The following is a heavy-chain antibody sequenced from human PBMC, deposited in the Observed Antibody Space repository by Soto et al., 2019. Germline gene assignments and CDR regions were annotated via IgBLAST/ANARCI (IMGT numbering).Heavy chain of an antibody. CDR3: ARGYSSSWRIFDY. CDR1: GYTFTNYG. J-gene: IGHJ4*02. V-gene: IGHV1-2*04. D-gene: IGHD6-13*01. CDR2: INPNSGGT. Sequence: ASVKVSCKASGYTFTNYGISWVRQAPGQGLEWMGWINPNSGGTNYAQKFQGWVTMTRDTSISTAYMELSRLRSDDTAVYYCARGYSSSWRIFDYWGQGTLVTVSS.